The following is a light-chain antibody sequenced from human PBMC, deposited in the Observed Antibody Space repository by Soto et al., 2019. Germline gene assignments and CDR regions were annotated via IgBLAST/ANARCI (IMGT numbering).Light chain of an antibody. J-gene: IGLJ3*02. CDR1: SCNIGAGYD. CDR2: GNS. V-gene: IGLV1-40*01. CDR3: QSYDSSLSGWV. Sequence: QSVLTQPPSVSGAPGQRVTISCTGSSCNIGAGYDVHWYQQLPGTAPKLLIYGNSNRPSGVPDRFSGSKSGTSASLAITGLQAEDEAYYYCQSYDSSLSGWVFGGGTKLTVL.